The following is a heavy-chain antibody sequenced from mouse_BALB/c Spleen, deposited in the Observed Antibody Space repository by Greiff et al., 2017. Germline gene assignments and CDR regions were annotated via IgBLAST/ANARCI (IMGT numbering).Heavy chain of an antibody. Sequence: EVKLMESGGGLVKPGGSLKLSCAASGFTFSDYYMYWVRQTPEKRLEWVATISDGGSYTYYPDSVKGRFTISRDNAKNNLYLQMSSLKSEDTAMYYCAKSTMITTRWPLAMDYWGQGTSVTVSS. CDR3: AKSTMITTRWPLAMDY. J-gene: IGHJ4*01. V-gene: IGHV5-4*02. CDR1: GFTFSDYY. D-gene: IGHD2-4*01. CDR2: ISDGGSYT.